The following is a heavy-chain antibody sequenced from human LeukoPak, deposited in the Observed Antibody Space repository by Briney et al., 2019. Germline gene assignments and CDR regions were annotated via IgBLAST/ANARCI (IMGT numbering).Heavy chain of an antibody. J-gene: IGHJ6*03. V-gene: IGHV3-73*01. CDR1: GFTFSGSA. CDR3: TRVGSSSWYYYYMDV. CDR2: IRSKANSYAT. D-gene: IGHD6-13*01. Sequence: GGSLRLSCAASGFTFSGSAMHWVRQASGKGLEWVGRIRSKANSYATAYAASVKGRFTISRDDSKNTAYLQMNSLKTEDTAVYYCTRVGSSSWYYYYMDVWGKGTTVTISS.